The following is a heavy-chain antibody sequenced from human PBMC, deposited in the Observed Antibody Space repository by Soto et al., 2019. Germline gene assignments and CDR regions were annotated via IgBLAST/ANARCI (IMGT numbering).Heavy chain of an antibody. V-gene: IGHV4-30-4*01. CDR2: IYYSGST. Sequence: PSETLSLTCTVSGGSISSGDYYWSWIRQPPGKGLEWIGYIYYSGSTYYNPSLKSRVTISVDTSKNQFSLKLSSVTAADTAVYYCAREAWQDYYYYYGMDVWGQGTTVTVSS. CDR1: GGSISSGDYY. CDR3: AREAWQDYYYYYGMDV. J-gene: IGHJ6*02.